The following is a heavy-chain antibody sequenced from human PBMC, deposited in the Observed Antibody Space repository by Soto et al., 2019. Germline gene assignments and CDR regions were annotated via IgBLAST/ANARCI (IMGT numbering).Heavy chain of an antibody. CDR3: ARDSDFWSGYYGNYYYYGMDV. Sequence: QVQLVQSGAEVKKPGASVKVSCKASGYTFTSYGISWVRQAPGQGLEWMGWISAYNGNTNYAQKLQGRVTMTTDTSTSTAYMELRSLRSDDTAVYYCARDSDFWSGYYGNYYYYGMDVWAQGTTVTVSS. CDR1: GYTFTSYG. V-gene: IGHV1-18*04. J-gene: IGHJ6*02. CDR2: ISAYNGNT. D-gene: IGHD3-3*01.